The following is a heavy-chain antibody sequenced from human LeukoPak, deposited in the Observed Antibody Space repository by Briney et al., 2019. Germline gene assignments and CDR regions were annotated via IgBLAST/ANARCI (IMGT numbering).Heavy chain of an antibody. V-gene: IGHV3-21*01. CDR1: GFIFSSYS. CDR2: ISSFSTYI. Sequence: PGGSLRLSCTASGFIFSSYSMNWVRQAPGKGLEWVSSISSFSTYIYYADSMKGRFTISRDNAKNSLYLQMNSLRAEDTAVYYCARDISPSIHPVKWFEPWGQGTLVTVSS. J-gene: IGHJ5*02. CDR3: ARDISPSIHPVKWFEP. D-gene: IGHD5-18*01.